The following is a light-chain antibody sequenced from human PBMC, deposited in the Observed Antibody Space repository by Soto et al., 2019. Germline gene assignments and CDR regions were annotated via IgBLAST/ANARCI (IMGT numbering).Light chain of an antibody. CDR3: SSYTTSNTRQIV. CDR1: SSDVGGYNY. V-gene: IGLV2-14*03. Sequence: QCALTQPASMSGSAGQSITISCTGTSSDVGGYNYVSWYQHHPGKAPKLIIYDVSNRPSGVSIRFSGSKSDNTASLTISGLQPEDEADYHCSSYTTSNTRQIVFGTGTKVTVL. CDR2: DVS. J-gene: IGLJ1*01.